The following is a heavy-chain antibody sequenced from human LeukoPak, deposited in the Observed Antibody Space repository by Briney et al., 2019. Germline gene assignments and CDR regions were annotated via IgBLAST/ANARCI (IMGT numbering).Heavy chain of an antibody. Sequence: ASVKVSCKASGYTFTSYDINWVRQATGQGLEWMGWMNPNSGNTGYAQKFQGRVTITRNTSISTAYMELSSLRSEDTVVYYCATRYSSSWYYFQHWGQSTLVTVSS. CDR1: GYTFTSYD. J-gene: IGHJ1*01. CDR2: MNPNSGNT. D-gene: IGHD6-13*01. V-gene: IGHV1-8*03. CDR3: ATRYSSSWYYFQH.